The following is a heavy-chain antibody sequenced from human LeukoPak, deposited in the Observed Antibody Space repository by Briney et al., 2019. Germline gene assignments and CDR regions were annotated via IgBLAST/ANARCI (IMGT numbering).Heavy chain of an antibody. D-gene: IGHD3-22*01. CDR2: ISDSGGRT. CDR3: AKRGVVIRVILVGFHKEAYYFDS. V-gene: IGHV3-23*01. CDR1: GITLSNYG. Sequence: GGSLRLSCAVSGITLSNYGMSWVRQAPGKGLEWVAGISDSGGRTNYADSVKGRLTISRDNPKNTLYLQMNSLRAEDTAVYFCAKRGVVIRVILVGFHKEAYYFDSWDQGALVTVSS. J-gene: IGHJ4*02.